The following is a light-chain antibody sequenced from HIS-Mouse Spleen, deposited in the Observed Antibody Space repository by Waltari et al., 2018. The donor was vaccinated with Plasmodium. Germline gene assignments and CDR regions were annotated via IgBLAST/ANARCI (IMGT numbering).Light chain of an antibody. CDR3: LLYYGGARV. CDR1: TGAVTSGYY. J-gene: IGLJ3*02. CDR2: STS. V-gene: IGLV7-43*01. Sequence: QTVVTQEPSLTVSPGGTVTLTCASSTGAVTSGYYQNWFQQKPGQAPRALIYSTSNKHPGTPARFSGSLLGGKAALTLSGVQPEDEAEYYCLLYYGGARVFGGGTKLTVL.